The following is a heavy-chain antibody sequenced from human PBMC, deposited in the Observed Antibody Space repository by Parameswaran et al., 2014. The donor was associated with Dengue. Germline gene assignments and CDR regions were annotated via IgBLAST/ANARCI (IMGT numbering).Heavy chain of an antibody. V-gene: IGHV4-59*01. CDR2: IYYSGST. J-gene: IGHJ6*04. D-gene: IGHD2-2*01. Sequence: WIRQPPGKGLEWIGYIYYSGSTNYNPSLKSRVTISVDTSKNQFSLKLSSVTAADTAVYYCARGEGWGSTSCFYVWGKGTTVTVSS. CDR3: ARGEGWGSTSCFYV.